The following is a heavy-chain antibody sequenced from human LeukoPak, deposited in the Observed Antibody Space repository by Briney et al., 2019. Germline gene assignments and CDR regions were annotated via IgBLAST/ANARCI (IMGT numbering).Heavy chain of an antibody. J-gene: IGHJ5*02. CDR2: ISGSGGST. V-gene: IGHV3-23*01. D-gene: IGHD1-26*01. CDR3: ASQRTESGSYSNWFDP. Sequence: GGSLSLSCAASGFTFSSYAMSWVRQAPGKGLEWVSAISGSGGSTYYADSVKGRFTISRDNSKNTLYLQMNSLRAEDTAVYYCASQRTESGSYSNWFDPWGQGTLVTVSS. CDR1: GFTFSSYA.